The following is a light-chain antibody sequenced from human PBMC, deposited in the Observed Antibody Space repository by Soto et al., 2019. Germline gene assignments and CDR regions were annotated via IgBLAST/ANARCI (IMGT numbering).Light chain of an antibody. Sequence: LQMTPSPCSVSASVGDRVTINCRASQIINNDLSWYQQKPGKAPNLLIDDSSTLERGGPSRLSGTGSATEFTLAINSLQPDDFATYYCQQYHRASITFGQGTRLEIK. CDR2: DSS. CDR3: QQYHRASIT. V-gene: IGKV1-5*01. CDR1: QIINND. J-gene: IGKJ5*01.